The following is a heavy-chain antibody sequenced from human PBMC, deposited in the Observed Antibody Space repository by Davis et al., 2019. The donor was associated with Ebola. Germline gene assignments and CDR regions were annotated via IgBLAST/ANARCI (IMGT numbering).Heavy chain of an antibody. Sequence: SETLSLTCAVSGFSISNGYYWGWIRQPPGKGLECIGRIYHSGATYSNPSLVSRVAISVDTSKNLFSLKLSSVTAADTAVYYCARRLSSSGYGHEYWGQGTLVTVSS. V-gene: IGHV4-38-2*01. J-gene: IGHJ4*02. CDR3: ARRLSSSGYGHEY. CDR2: IYHSGAT. D-gene: IGHD3-22*01. CDR1: GFSISNGYY.